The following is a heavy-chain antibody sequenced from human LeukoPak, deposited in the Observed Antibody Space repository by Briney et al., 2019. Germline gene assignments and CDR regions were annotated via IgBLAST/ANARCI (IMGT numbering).Heavy chain of an antibody. CDR3: ARGGIWYYDILTGYSFDY. D-gene: IGHD3-9*01. Sequence: TLSLTCTVSGGSISSGDYYWSWIRQPPGKGLEWIGYIYYSGSTYYNPSLKSRVTISVDTSKNQFSLKLSSVTAADTAVYYCARGGIWYYDILTGYSFDYWGQGTLVTVPS. CDR1: GGSISSGDYY. CDR2: IYYSGST. J-gene: IGHJ4*02. V-gene: IGHV4-30-4*01.